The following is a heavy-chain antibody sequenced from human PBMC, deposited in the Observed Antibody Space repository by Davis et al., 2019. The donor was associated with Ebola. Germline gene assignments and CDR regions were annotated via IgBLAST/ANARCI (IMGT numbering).Heavy chain of an antibody. J-gene: IGHJ4*02. Sequence: GGSLRLSCAASGFTFSRYAMHWVRQAPGKGLEWVALISYDGSNKYYADSVKGRFTISRDNSKNTLYLQMNSLRAEDTAVYYCANDIAVVPAAIGGSDYWGQGTLVTVSS. CDR3: ANDIAVVPAAIGGSDY. D-gene: IGHD2-2*01. CDR2: ISYDGSNK. CDR1: GFTFSRYA. V-gene: IGHV3-30-3*02.